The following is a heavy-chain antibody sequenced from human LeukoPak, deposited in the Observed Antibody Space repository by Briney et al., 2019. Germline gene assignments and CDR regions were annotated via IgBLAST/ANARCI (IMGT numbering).Heavy chain of an antibody. CDR3: ARSSKWLAQEEDY. CDR1: GVSISSYY. CDR2: ISYSGST. V-gene: IGHV4-59*01. Sequence: PSETLSLTCTGSGVSISSYYWSWLRQPPGKGLEWIGYISYSGSTNYNPSLKSRVTISVDTSKNQFSLKLTSVTAADTAVYYCARSSKWLAQEEDYWGQGTLVTVSS. D-gene: IGHD6-19*01. J-gene: IGHJ4*02.